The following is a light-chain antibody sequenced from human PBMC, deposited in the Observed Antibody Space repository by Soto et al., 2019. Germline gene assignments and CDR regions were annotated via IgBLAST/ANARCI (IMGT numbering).Light chain of an antibody. Sequence: QSALTQPPSASGTPGQRITISCSGRTSNIGSNIVSWYHHLPGAAPKLLIYNNNQRPSGVPDRFFASKSGTSASLAISGLQPEDESHYYCAAWDDDMSGLVFGGGTKVTVL. CDR3: AAWDDDMSGLV. J-gene: IGLJ3*02. CDR2: NNN. CDR1: TSNIGSNI. V-gene: IGLV1-44*01.